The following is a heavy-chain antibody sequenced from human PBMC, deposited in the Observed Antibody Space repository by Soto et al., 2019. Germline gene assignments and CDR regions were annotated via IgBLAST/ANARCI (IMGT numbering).Heavy chain of an antibody. D-gene: IGHD2-8*01. CDR3: VRPGFYCESSVCYTSASAFDI. J-gene: IGHJ3*02. V-gene: IGHV3-11*06. CDR2: ISYTSTYK. CDR1: GFTFSDYY. Sequence: QEQLVESGGGLVKPGGSLRLSCAASGFTFSDYYMSWIRQAPGKGLEWVSYISYTSTYKNYEDAVKGRFTISKDNAKDSLYLQMNSLRAEDTAVFYCVRPGFYCESSVCYTSASAFDIWGRGTMVTVSS.